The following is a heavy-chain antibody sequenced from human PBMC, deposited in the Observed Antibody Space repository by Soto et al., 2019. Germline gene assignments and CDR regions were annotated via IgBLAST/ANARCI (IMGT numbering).Heavy chain of an antibody. Sequence: ASVKVSCKASGYTFTSYAMHWVRQAPGQRLEWMGWINAGNGNTKYSQKFQGRVTITRDTSASTAYMELSSLRSEDTAVYYCASSLHYYYYMDVWGKGTTVTVSS. V-gene: IGHV1-3*01. CDR2: INAGNGNT. CDR1: GYTFTSYA. CDR3: ASSLHYYYYMDV. J-gene: IGHJ6*03.